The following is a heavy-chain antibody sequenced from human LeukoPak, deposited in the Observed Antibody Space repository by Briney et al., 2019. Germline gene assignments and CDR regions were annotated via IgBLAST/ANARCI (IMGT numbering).Heavy chain of an antibody. D-gene: IGHD4-17*01. J-gene: IGHJ6*02. CDR2: IDYSGST. CDR3: AREAWVSGDSKYRYYGIDV. Sequence: PSETLSLTCTVSGASISSYYWSWIRQPPGKGLEWIGYIDYSGSTNYTPSLKSRVTISVDTSKNQFSLKLSSVTAADTALYYCAREAWVSGDSKYRYYGIDVWAKGPRSPSP. CDR1: GASISSYY. V-gene: IGHV4-59*01.